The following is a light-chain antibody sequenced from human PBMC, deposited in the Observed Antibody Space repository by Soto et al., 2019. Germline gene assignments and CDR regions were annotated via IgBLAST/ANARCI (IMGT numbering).Light chain of an antibody. CDR2: AAS. CDR3: QQYNGHSTWT. J-gene: IGKJ1*01. Sequence: DIQMTQSPSSLSASVGDLFTITCRASQSISSYLNWYQQKPGKAPKLLIYAASGLHSGVPSTFSASGSGTDFTLTISSLQTVDVATYYGQQYNGHSTWTFGPGTKVDIK. V-gene: IGKV1-39*01. CDR1: QSISSY.